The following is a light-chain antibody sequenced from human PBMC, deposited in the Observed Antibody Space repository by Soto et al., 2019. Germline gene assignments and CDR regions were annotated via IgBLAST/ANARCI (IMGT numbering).Light chain of an antibody. CDR3: AAWDDSLSAL. CDR1: SSNIGSNY. J-gene: IGLJ2*01. V-gene: IGLV1-47*01. Sequence: QSVLTQPPSASGTPGQRVTISCSGSSSNIGSNYVYWYQQLPGTAPKLLIYRNNQRPSGVPDRFSGSKSGTSASLAISGLRSEDEADYYCAAWDDSLSALLGGGTKLTVL. CDR2: RNN.